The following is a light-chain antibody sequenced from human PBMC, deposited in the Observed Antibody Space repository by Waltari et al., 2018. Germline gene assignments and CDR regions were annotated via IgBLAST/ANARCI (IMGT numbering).Light chain of an antibody. J-gene: IGKJ4*01. CDR1: QSVSTY. CDR3: QQRYKWPLN. V-gene: IGKV3-11*01. CDR2: DSS. Sequence: EIVFTQSPATLSLSPGERATLSCRASQSVSTYLASYQQRTGQAPRLLIYDSSNRATGIPGRCRGSGSETDFTLTIRSLEPEDFAVYYCQQRYKWPLNFGGGSKVEI.